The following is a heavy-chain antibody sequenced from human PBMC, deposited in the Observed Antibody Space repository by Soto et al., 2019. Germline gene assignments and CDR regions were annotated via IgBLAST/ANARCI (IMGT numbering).Heavy chain of an antibody. CDR1: GGSFSGYY. Sequence: PSETLSLTCAVYGGSFSGYYWSWIRQPPGKGLEWIGEINRSGSTNYNPSLKSRVTISVDTSKNQFSLKLSSVTAAHTAVYYCARGVRRGWSLNWFDPWGQGTLVTLSS. CDR3: ARGVRRGWSLNWFDP. CDR2: INRSGST. D-gene: IGHD2-15*01. V-gene: IGHV4-34*01. J-gene: IGHJ5*02.